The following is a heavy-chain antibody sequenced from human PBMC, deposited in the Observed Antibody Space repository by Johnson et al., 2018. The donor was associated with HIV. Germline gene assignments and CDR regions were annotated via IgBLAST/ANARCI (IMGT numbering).Heavy chain of an antibody. CDR3: ATDPHADTAMADAFDI. J-gene: IGHJ3*02. V-gene: IGHV3-30*04. CDR1: GFTFSSYA. CDR2: ISYDGSNK. Sequence: QVQLVESGGGVVQPGRSLTLSCAASGFTFSSYAMHWVRQAPGKGLEWVAVISYDGSNKYYADSVKGRFTISRDNSKNTLYLQMNSLRPEDTAVYYCATDPHADTAMADAFDIWGQGTMVTVSS. D-gene: IGHD5-18*01.